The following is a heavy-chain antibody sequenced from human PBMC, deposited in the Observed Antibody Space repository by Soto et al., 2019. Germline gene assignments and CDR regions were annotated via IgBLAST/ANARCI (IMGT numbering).Heavy chain of an antibody. CDR3: ARGLRRPWFDP. D-gene: IGHD3-10*01. J-gene: IGHJ5*02. CDR2: IYYSGST. V-gene: IGHV4-61*01. CDR1: GGSVSSGSYY. Sequence: QVQLQESGPGLVKPSETLSLTCTVSGGSVSSGSYYWSWIRQPPGKGLEWIGYIYYSGSTNYNPSLKSRVTTSVDTSKNQFSLTLSSVTAADTAVYYGARGLRRPWFDPWGQGTLVTVSS.